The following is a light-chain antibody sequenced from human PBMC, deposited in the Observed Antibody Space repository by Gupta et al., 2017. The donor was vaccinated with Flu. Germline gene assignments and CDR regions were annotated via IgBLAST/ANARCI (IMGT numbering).Light chain of an antibody. CDR1: SDVGANNY. V-gene: IGLV2-14*01. CDR2: GVN. Sequence: SDVGANNYVSWYQLHPGKATKVMIYGVNNRPSGVSDRFSGSKSGNTAFLTISGLQAEDEADYYCSSDRSSSTSFFFGTGTKVTVL. J-gene: IGLJ1*01. CDR3: SSDRSSSTSFF.